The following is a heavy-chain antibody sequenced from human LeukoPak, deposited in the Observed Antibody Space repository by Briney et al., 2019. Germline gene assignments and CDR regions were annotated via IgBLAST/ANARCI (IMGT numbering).Heavy chain of an antibody. CDR2: ISYDGSNK. D-gene: IGHD4-17*01. CDR3: ARGPYGDRNWFDP. V-gene: IGHV3-30-3*01. CDR1: GFTFSSYA. J-gene: IGHJ5*02. Sequence: PGGSLRLSCAASGFTFSSYAMHWVRQAPGKGLEWVAVISYDGSNKYYADSVKGRFTISRDNSKNTLYLQMNSLRAEDTAVYYCARGPYGDRNWFDPWGQGTLVTVSS.